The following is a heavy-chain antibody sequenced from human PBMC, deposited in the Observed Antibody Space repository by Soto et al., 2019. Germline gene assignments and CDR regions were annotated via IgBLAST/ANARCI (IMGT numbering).Heavy chain of an antibody. V-gene: IGHV3-64*01. CDR2: ISSNGGST. CDR3: ARRRYSGYDWGYYFDY. CDR1: GFTFSSYA. Sequence: EVQLVESGGGLVQPGGSLRLSCAASGFTFSSYAMHWVRQAPGKGLEYVSAISSNGGSTSYANSVKGRFTISRDNSKNTLYRQMGSLRAEDMAVYYCARRRYSGYDWGYYFDYWGQGTLVTVSS. D-gene: IGHD5-12*01. J-gene: IGHJ4*02.